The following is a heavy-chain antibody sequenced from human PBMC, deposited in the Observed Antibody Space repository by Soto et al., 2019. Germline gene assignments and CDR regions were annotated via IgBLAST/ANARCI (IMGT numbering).Heavy chain of an antibody. CDR1: GYSFTGHW. Sequence: SLKISCQASGYSFTGHWIGWVRQMPGKGLEWMGIIYPGDSDIRYSPSFQGQVTISADKSLNTAYLQWSSLKASDTAIYYCATHSVSPFDYWGQGTPVTVSS. D-gene: IGHD6-19*01. J-gene: IGHJ4*02. V-gene: IGHV5-51*01. CDR2: IYPGDSDI. CDR3: ATHSVSPFDY.